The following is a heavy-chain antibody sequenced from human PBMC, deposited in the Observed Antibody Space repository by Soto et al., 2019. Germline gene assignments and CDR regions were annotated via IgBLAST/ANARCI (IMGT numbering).Heavy chain of an antibody. CDR2: VSYDGRNK. Sequence: RRLSFAASGFTFSSYGMHWVRQAPVKGLEWVAVVSYDGRNKYYGDSVKGRFTISRDNSKNTLYLQMDSLRAEDTAVYYCAKQGDYDGLFKCWGQGTMLTVSS. V-gene: IGHV3-30*18. D-gene: IGHD4-17*01. CDR3: AKQGDYDGLFKC. J-gene: IGHJ4*02. CDR1: GFTFSSYG.